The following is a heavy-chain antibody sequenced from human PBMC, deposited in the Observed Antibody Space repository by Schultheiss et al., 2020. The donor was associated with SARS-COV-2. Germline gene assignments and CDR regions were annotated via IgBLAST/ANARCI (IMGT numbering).Heavy chain of an antibody. V-gene: IGHV4-39*07. J-gene: IGHJ4*02. Sequence: SETLSLTCTVSGGSISSSSYYWGWIRQPPGKGLEWIGSIYYSGSTNYNPSLKSRVTMSLDTSKNQFSLNLDSVTAADTAVYYCARGQDDYVWDWGQGTLVTVSS. CDR3: ARGQDDYVWD. D-gene: IGHD3-16*01. CDR1: GGSISSSSYY. CDR2: IYYSGST.